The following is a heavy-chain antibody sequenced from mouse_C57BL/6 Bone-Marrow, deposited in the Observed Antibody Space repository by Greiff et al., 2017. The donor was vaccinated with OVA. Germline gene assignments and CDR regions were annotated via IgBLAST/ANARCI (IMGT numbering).Heavy chain of an antibody. V-gene: IGHV2-9-1*01. Sequence: QVQLKESGPGLVAPSQSLSITCTVSGFSLTSYAISWVRQPPGKGLEWLGVLWTGGGTNYNSALKSRLSISKDNSKSQVFLKMNSLQTDDTARYYCARNRGYYYGSNWYFDVWGTGTTVTVSS. D-gene: IGHD1-1*01. CDR3: ARNRGYYYGSNWYFDV. CDR2: LWTGGGT. CDR1: GFSLTSYA. J-gene: IGHJ1*03.